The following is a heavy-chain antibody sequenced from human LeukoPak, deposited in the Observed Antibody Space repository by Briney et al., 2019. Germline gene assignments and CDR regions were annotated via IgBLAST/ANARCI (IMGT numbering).Heavy chain of an antibody. CDR1: GFTFSSYA. J-gene: IGHJ4*02. V-gene: IGHV3-23*01. CDR3: AKHDSSGYYLDY. Sequence: GGSLRLSCGASGFTFSSYAMGSVRQAPGKGHGWVSAINGSGGSTNYADSEKGRFTISRDNSKNTLYLQMNSLRAEDTAVYYWAKHDSSGYYLDYWGEGTLVTVSS. D-gene: IGHD3-22*01. CDR2: INGSGGST.